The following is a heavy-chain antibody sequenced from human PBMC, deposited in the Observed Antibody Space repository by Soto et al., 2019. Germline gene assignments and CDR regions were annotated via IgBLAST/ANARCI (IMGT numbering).Heavy chain of an antibody. D-gene: IGHD3-16*01. CDR1: GFTFSDFA. CDR3: AKDRRAGGNSAFYFDF. Sequence: GGSLRLSCLASGFTFSDFAMTWVRHVPGRGLEWVASLDGAGGSTYYAESVRGRFSISRDNSQNTLFLQMKRLTVDDTAIYYCAKDRRAGGNSAFYFDFWGQGAQVTVPQ. J-gene: IGHJ4*02. CDR2: LDGAGGST. V-gene: IGHV3-23*01.